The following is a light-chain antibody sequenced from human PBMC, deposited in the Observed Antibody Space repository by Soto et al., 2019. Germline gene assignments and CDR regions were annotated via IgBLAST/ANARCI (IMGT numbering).Light chain of an antibody. J-gene: IGLJ2*01. CDR1: SSDVGSYNF. CDR3: CSYAGSSTLV. Sequence: QSVLTQPASVSGSPGQSITISCTGTSSDVGSYNFVSWFQQHPGKAPKVMIYEVNKRPSGISNRFSSSKSGNTASLTISGLQAEDEADYYCCSYAGSSTLVFGGGTKLTVL. CDR2: EVN. V-gene: IGLV2-23*02.